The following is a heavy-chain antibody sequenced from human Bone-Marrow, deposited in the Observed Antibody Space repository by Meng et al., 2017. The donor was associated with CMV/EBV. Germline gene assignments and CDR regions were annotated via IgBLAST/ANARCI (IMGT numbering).Heavy chain of an antibody. J-gene: IGHJ4*02. CDR2: INSDGYST. V-gene: IGHV3-74*01. D-gene: IGHD2-2*01. CDR1: GFTFSGYW. CDR3: ARDQLLYFDH. Sequence: GGSLRLSCAASGFTFSGYWLHWVRQAPGKGLVWVSRINSDGYSTDYADSVEGRFTISRDNAKNTLYLQMNSLRAEDTAVYYCARDQLLYFDHWGQGTRVTVSS.